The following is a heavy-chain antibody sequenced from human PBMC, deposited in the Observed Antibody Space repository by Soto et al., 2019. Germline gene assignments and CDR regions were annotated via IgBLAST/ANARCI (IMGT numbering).Heavy chain of an antibody. CDR2: VHHTGHT. CDR1: GASITSSY. Sequence: SETLSLTCTVSGASITSSYWSWIRQSSEKGLEWIGFVHHTGHTNYNPSLKGRVSISVDTSKNQFSLKLTSVTPADTAKYYCARGYYDSRGQSNTFDVWGRGTTVTVSS. D-gene: IGHD3-22*01. J-gene: IGHJ3*01. V-gene: IGHV4-59*12. CDR3: ARGYYDSRGQSNTFDV.